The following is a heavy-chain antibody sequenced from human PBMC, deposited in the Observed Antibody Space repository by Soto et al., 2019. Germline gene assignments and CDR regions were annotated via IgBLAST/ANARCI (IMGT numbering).Heavy chain of an antibody. Sequence: PSETLPLTWTVSGGSISSSSYCWSWIRQPPGKGLEWIGSIYYSGGTYYNPSLKSRVTISVDTSKNQFSLKLSSVTAADTAVYYCARPSGSYLYYFDYWGQGTLVTVSS. CDR2: IYYSGGT. CDR1: GGSISSSSYC. CDR3: ARPSGSYLYYFDY. D-gene: IGHD1-26*01. J-gene: IGHJ4*02. V-gene: IGHV4-39*01.